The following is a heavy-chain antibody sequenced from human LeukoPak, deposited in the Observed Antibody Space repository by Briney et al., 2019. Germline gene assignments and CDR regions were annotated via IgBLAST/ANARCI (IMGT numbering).Heavy chain of an antibody. V-gene: IGHV3-74*01. D-gene: IGHD2/OR15-2a*01. J-gene: IGHJ4*02. CDR2: IRSDGSDT. Sequence: GSLRLSCAASGFTFSTFAMIWVRQAPGEGLVWVSRIRSDGSDTRYAESVKGRFTISRDNAKNTLYLQMNSLRAEDTAVYYCARDWFHAIDYWGQGTLVTVSS. CDR3: ARDWFHAIDY. CDR1: GFTFSTFA.